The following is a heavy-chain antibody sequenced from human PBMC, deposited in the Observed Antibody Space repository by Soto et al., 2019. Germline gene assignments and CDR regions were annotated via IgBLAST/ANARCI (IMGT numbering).Heavy chain of an antibody. V-gene: IGHV3-23*01. D-gene: IGHD3-22*01. J-gene: IGHJ4*02. CDR3: AKPMYYYDSSGYYPFDN. CDR1: GFNFSSYA. CDR2: ISGSGGST. Sequence: PGGSLRLSCAASGFNFSSYAMSWVRQAPGKGLEWVSAISGSGGSTYYADSVKGRFTISRDNSKNTLYLQMNSLRAEDTAVYYCAKPMYYYDSSGYYPFDNWGQGTLVTVSS.